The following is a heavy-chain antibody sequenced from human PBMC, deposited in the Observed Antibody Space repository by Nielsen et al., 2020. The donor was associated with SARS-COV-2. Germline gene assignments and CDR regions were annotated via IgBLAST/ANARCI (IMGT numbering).Heavy chain of an antibody. CDR2: ITNTGGST. CDR1: GFTFSNYA. J-gene: IGHJ4*02. D-gene: IGHD3-10*01. V-gene: IGHV3-64D*09. Sequence: GESLKISCSASGFTFSNYAMHWVRQAPGKGLECIAGITNTGGSTYCADSVKGRFAVSRDNSKSTMFLQMSSLRADDTAVYYCVKGVDYYNSGKFDYWGQGTLVTVSS. CDR3: VKGVDYYNSGKFDY.